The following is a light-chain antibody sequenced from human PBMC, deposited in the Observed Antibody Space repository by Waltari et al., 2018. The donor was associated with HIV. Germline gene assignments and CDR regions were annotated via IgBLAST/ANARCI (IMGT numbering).Light chain of an antibody. J-gene: IGLJ1*01. CDR3: CSHAGNLIFV. CDR1: SSYVDTF. Sequence: QSPRAPPPSVSGSPRQSLTISCTGTSSYVDTFVSWYQQHPGKVPKVIIYDVNKRPSGVPDRFSGSKSGNTASLTISGLQAEDESDYYCCSHAGNLIFVFGTGTKVTVL. CDR2: DVN. V-gene: IGLV2-11*01.